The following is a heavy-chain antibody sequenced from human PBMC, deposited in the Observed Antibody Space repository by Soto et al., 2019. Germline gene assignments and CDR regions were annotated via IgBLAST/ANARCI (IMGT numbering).Heavy chain of an antibody. V-gene: IGHV1-69*13. CDR3: ARVPESGYSGYDLIYFDY. CDR1: GGTFSSYA. J-gene: IGHJ4*02. CDR2: IIPIFGTA. D-gene: IGHD5-12*01. Sequence: ASVKVSCKASGGTFSSYAISWVRQAPGQGLEWMGGIIPIFGTANYAQKFQGRVTITADESTSTAYMELSSLRSEDTAVYYCARVPESGYSGYDLIYFDYWGQGTLVTVSS.